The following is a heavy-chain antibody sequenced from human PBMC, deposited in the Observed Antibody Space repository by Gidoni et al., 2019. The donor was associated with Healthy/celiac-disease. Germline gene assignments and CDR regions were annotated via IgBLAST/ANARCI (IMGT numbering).Heavy chain of an antibody. CDR3: TGAGYSSSWSFY. V-gene: IGHV4-4*02. D-gene: IGHD6-13*01. CDR1: GGSISSSNW. J-gene: IGHJ4*02. CDR2: IYHSGGT. Sequence: QVQLQESGPGLVKPSGTLSLTCAVSGGSISSSNWWSWVRQPPGKGLEWIGEIYHSGGTNYTPSLKSRVTISVDKSKNQFSLKLSSVTAADTAVYYCTGAGYSSSWSFYWGQGTLVTVSS.